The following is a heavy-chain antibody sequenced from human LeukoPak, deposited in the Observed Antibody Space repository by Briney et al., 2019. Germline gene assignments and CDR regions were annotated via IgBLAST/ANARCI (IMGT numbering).Heavy chain of an antibody. CDR2: ISYDGSNK. J-gene: IGHJ4*02. CDR1: GFTSSSYA. D-gene: IGHD1-26*01. Sequence: GGSLRLSSAGSGFTSSSYAMHWVRQAPGKGLEWVAVISYDGSNKYYADSVKGRFTISRDKAKNTLYLQMNSLRAEDTAVYYCASASAGCTVGHFVYWGQGTLVTVPS. V-gene: IGHV3-30-3*01. CDR3: ASASAGCTVGHFVY.